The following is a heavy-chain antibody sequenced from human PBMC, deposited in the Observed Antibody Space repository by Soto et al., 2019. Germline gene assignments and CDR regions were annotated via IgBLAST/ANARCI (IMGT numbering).Heavy chain of an antibody. CDR1: GGSISSSNW. CDR2: IYHSGST. Sequence: SETLSLTFAVSGGSISSSNWWSWVRQPPGKGLEWIGEIYHSGSTNYNPSLKSRVTISVDKSKNQFSLKLGSVTAADTAVYYCARAVSNPNWFDPWGQGTLVTVSS. V-gene: IGHV4-4*02. D-gene: IGHD4-17*01. J-gene: IGHJ5*02. CDR3: ARAVSNPNWFDP.